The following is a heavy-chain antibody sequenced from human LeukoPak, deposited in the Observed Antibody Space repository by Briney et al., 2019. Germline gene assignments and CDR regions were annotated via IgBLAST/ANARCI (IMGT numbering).Heavy chain of an antibody. J-gene: IGHJ3*02. Sequence: PSETLSLTCTVSGGSISSSSYYWGWIRQPPGKGLEWIGSIYYSGSTYYNPSLKSRVTISVDTSKNQFSLKLSSVTAADTAVYYCAGTLDYGGSGGAFDIWGQGTMVTVSS. D-gene: IGHD4-23*01. V-gene: IGHV4-39*07. CDR3: AGTLDYGGSGGAFDI. CDR1: GGSISSSSYY. CDR2: IYYSGST.